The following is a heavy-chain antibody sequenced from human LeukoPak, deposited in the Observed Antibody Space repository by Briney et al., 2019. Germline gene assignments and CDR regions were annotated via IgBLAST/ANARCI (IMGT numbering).Heavy chain of an antibody. CDR3: AIARGYSGYDSKFDY. Sequence: GESLKISSKGSGYSFTSYWIGWVRQMPGKGLEWMGIIYPGDSDTRYSPSFQGQVTISADKSISTAYLQWSSLKASDTAMYYCAIARGYSGYDSKFDYWGQGTLVTVSS. D-gene: IGHD5-12*01. V-gene: IGHV5-51*01. CDR1: GYSFTSYW. J-gene: IGHJ4*02. CDR2: IYPGDSDT.